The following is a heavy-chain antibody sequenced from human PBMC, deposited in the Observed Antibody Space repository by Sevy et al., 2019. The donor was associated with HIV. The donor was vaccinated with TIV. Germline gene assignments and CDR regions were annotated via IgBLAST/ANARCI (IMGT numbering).Heavy chain of an antibody. Sequence: GGSLRLSCAASGFTFSSYGMHWVRQAPGKGLEWVAFIRYDGSNKYYADSVKGRFTISRDNSKNTLYLQMNSLRAEDTAVYYCAKDLVHYMTTVVNYFDYWGQGTLVTVSS. V-gene: IGHV3-30*02. CDR1: GFTFSSYG. D-gene: IGHD4-17*01. CDR2: IRYDGSNK. J-gene: IGHJ4*02. CDR3: AKDLVHYMTTVVNYFDY.